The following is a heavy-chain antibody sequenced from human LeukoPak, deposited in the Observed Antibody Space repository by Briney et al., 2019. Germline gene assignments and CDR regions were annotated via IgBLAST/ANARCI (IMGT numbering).Heavy chain of an antibody. D-gene: IGHD5-18*01. CDR2: IFYSGST. Sequence: PSETLSLTCTVSGGSINNGHYYWNWIRQSPGKGLEWIGYIFYSGSTDYNPSLKSRVNISLDTSKNLLSLKVNSVTAADTAVYYCAGVDTLVDPESNYLFFGMDVWGQGTTVIVSS. V-gene: IGHV4-30-4*01. CDR1: GGSINNGHYY. CDR3: AGVDTLVDPESNYLFFGMDV. J-gene: IGHJ6*02.